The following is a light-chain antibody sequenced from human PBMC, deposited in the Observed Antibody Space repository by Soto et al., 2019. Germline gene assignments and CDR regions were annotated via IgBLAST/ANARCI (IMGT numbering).Light chain of an antibody. CDR1: QGVSSY. Sequence: EIVLTQSPATLSLSPGERATLSCRASQGVSSYLAWYQQKPGQAPRLLIYDASNRATGIPARFSGSGSGTDFTLTISSLEPEDFVVYYCQQSSNWPPWTFGQGTKVEIK. V-gene: IGKV3-11*01. CDR2: DAS. CDR3: QQSSNWPPWT. J-gene: IGKJ1*01.